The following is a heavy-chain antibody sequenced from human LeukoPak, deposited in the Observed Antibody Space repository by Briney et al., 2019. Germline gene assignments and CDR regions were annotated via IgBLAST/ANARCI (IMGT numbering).Heavy chain of an antibody. V-gene: IGHV1-2*02. J-gene: IGHJ4*02. CDR1: GYTFTGYY. CDR2: INPNSGGT. Sequence: ASVKVSCKASGYTFTGYYMHWVRQAPGQGLEWMGWINPNSGGTNYAQKFQGRVTMTRDTSISTAYMELSRLRSDDTAVYYCAVAYGSGSHVGLYYFDYWGQGTPVTVSS. D-gene: IGHD3-10*01. CDR3: AVAYGSGSHVGLYYFDY.